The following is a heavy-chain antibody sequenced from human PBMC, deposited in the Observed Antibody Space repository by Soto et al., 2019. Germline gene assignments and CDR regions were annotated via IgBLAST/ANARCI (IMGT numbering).Heavy chain of an antibody. V-gene: IGHV1-69*13. CDR1: GGTFSSYA. CDR2: IIPIFGTA. D-gene: IGHD3-9*01. CDR3: ARDGDILTGYPYSPEPHYYYGMDV. Sequence: GASVKVSCKASGGTFSSYAISWVRQAPGQGLEWMGGIIPIFGTANYAQKFQGRVTITADESTSTAYMELSSLRSEDTAVYYCARDGDILTGYPYSPEPHYYYGMDVWGQGTTVTVSS. J-gene: IGHJ6*02.